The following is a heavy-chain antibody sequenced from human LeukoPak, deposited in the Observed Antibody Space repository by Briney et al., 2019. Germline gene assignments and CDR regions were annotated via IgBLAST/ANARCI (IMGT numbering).Heavy chain of an antibody. CDR3: ARDPNGGNPGREPYFDY. CDR2: IYTSGNT. CDR1: GGSISSGSYC. D-gene: IGHD4-23*01. Sequence: SETLSLTCTVSGGSISSGSYCWSWIRQPAGKGLEWIGHIYTSGNTNYNPSLKSRVTISVDTSKNQFSLKLSSVTAADTAVYYCARDPNGGNPGREPYFDYWGQGTLVTVSS. V-gene: IGHV4-61*09. J-gene: IGHJ4*02.